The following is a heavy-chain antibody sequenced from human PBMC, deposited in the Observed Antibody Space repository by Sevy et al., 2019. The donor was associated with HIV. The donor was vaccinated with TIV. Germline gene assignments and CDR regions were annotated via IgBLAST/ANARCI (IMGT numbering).Heavy chain of an antibody. Sequence: SETLSLTCAVHGGSFDGYYWTWIRQPQPPGKGLEWIGEILHSGDTNYNPSLKSRVTISVDKSKNPFSLKMTSLTAADTAMYYCARGLGMVRGDFDYWAQGTLVTVSS. J-gene: IGHJ4*02. CDR2: ILHSGDT. D-gene: IGHD3-10*01. CDR1: GGSFDGYY. CDR3: ARGLGMVRGDFDY. V-gene: IGHV4-34*01.